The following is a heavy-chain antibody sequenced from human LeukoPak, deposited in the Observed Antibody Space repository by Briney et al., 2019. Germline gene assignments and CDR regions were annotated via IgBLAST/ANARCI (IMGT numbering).Heavy chain of an antibody. CDR3: ARHGPTTVVRNWFDP. Sequence: SETLSLTCAVYGGSFSGYCWSWLRQPPGKGLEWIGEINHSGSTNYNPSLKSRVTISVDTSKNQFSLKLSSVTAADTAVYYCARHGPTTVVRNWFDPWGQGTLVTVSS. CDR2: INHSGST. V-gene: IGHV4-34*01. J-gene: IGHJ5*02. CDR1: GGSFSGYC. D-gene: IGHD4-23*01.